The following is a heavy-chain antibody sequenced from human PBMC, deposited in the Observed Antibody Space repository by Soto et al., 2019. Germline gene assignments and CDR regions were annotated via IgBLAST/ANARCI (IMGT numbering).Heavy chain of an antibody. J-gene: IGHJ6*02. CDR1: GFSLSNAKMG. CDR3: ARDGNYYDVSGYYNNYYYYGMDV. Sequence: QVTLKESGPVLVKPTETLTLTCTVSGFSLSNAKMGVSWIRQPPGKALEWLAHIFSNDKESYSTSLKSRLTISKDTSKSQVVLTMTNMDPVDTATYYCARDGNYYDVSGYYNNYYYYGMDVWGQGTTVTVSS. D-gene: IGHD3-22*01. V-gene: IGHV2-26*01. CDR2: IFSNDKE.